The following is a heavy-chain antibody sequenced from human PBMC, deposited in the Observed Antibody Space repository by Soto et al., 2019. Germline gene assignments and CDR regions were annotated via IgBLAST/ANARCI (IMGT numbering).Heavy chain of an antibody. D-gene: IGHD5-18*01. J-gene: IGHJ4*02. CDR2: ISSSSSYI. CDR3: ARETVDRYSRSYYYDC. V-gene: IGHV3-21*01. Sequence: EVQLVESGGGLVKPGGSLRLSCAASGFTFSSYSMNWVRQAPGKGLEWVSSISSSSSYIYYADSVKGRFTISRDNAKNSLYLQMNSLRAEGTAVYYCARETVDRYSRSYYYDCGGQGTLFTVSS. CDR1: GFTFSSYS.